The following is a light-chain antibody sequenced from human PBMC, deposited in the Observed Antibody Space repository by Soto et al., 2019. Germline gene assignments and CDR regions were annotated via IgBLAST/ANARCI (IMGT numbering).Light chain of an antibody. V-gene: IGKV3-20*01. CDR2: GVF. J-gene: IGKJ2*01. Sequence: SVLTQPPGTVSLSPGESATLFCRTSQNIRNNYLAWYQQRPGQSPRLLIHGVFNRAAGIPDRFSGRGSGTDFTVSISGLQPEDSSVYYCQHYDGSPRTFGQGTKVEIK. CDR3: QHYDGSPRT. CDR1: QNIRNNY.